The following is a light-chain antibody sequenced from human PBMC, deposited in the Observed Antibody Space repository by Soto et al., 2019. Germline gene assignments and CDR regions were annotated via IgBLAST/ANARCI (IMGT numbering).Light chain of an antibody. J-gene: IGLJ3*02. CDR1: SSNIGAGYD. CDR3: QSYDSSLSGV. CDR2: ANS. Sequence: QSVLTQPPSVSGAPGQRVTISCTGSSSNIGAGYDVHWYQQFPGTAPKLLIYANSNRPSGVPDRFSGSKSGTSASLAITGFQAEDEADYYCQSYDSSLSGVFGGGTKLTVL. V-gene: IGLV1-40*01.